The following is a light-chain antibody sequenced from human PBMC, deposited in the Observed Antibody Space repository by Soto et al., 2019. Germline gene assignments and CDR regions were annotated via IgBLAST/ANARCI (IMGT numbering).Light chain of an antibody. CDR3: QVRDVWPS. CDR1: QSLSTS. V-gene: IGKV3-11*01. Sequence: IVLTQSPATLSLSPGERAALSCRASQSLSTSLAWYQHKPGQAPRLFIYDASKRAPGIPARFSGSGSGTDFTLTISSLEPEDFAVYYCQVRDVWPSFGQGTKVEIK. CDR2: DAS. J-gene: IGKJ1*01.